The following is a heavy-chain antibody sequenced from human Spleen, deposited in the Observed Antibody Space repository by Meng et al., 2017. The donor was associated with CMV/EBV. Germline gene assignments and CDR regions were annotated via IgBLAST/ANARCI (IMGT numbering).Heavy chain of an antibody. CDR1: GDFVTSDNYH. CDR2: AVYGRNT. D-gene: IGHD5-18*01. V-gene: IGHV4-61*03. Sequence: SETLSLTCTVSGDFVTSDNYHWNWIRQPPGKGLEWIGQAVYGRNTNYNPSLKSRLSISFDTSNNHFSLTLTSVTAADTALYYCARVREHTSLGNYWFDPWGQGTLVTVSS. J-gene: IGHJ5*02. CDR3: ARVREHTSLGNYWFDP.